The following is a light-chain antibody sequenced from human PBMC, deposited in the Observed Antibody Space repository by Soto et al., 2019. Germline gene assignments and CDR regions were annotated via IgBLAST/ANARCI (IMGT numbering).Light chain of an antibody. Sequence: ENVLTQSPGTLSLSPGERATLSCRASQSVSDNYLPWYQQKPGQAPRLLLYEISARATGIPDRFSGSGSGTDFTLTISRLEPEDFAVYYCQHYGGSPRTFGQGTKVDIK. CDR3: QHYGGSPRT. V-gene: IGKV3-20*01. J-gene: IGKJ1*01. CDR1: QSVSDNY. CDR2: EIS.